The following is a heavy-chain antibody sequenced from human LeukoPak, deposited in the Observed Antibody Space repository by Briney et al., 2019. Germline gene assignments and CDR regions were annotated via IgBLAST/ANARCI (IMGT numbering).Heavy chain of an antibody. CDR1: XXXXXXXX. V-gene: IGHV3-74*01. Sequence: GGSLRLSCAASXXXXXXXXXXXVXXXXXXXXVWXSRIXSDGSSTSYXDXVKGRFTISRDNAWNTLYLQMNSLRAEDTAVYYCARGDAFDIWGQGTMVTVSS. J-gene: IGHJ3*02. CDR2: IXSDGSST. CDR3: ARGDAFDI.